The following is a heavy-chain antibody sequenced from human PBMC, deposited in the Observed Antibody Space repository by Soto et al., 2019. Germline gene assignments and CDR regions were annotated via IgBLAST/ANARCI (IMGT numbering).Heavy chain of an antibody. J-gene: IGHJ4*02. Sequence: EVQLLESGGGLVQPGGSLRLSCAASGFTFSSYAMSWVRQAPGKGLEWVSAISGSGGSTYYADSVKGRFTISRDNSKNTLYLQMNSLRAEDTAVYYCATQVDSYGYSPPDYWGQGTLVTVSS. CDR3: ATQVDSYGYSPPDY. V-gene: IGHV3-23*01. D-gene: IGHD5-18*01. CDR1: GFTFSSYA. CDR2: ISGSGGST.